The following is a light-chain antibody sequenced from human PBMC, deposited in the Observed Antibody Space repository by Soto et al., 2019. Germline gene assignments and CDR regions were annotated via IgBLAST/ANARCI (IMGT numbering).Light chain of an antibody. CDR1: SSNIGAGFD. J-gene: IGLJ1*01. CDR3: QSYDASLIGYV. Sequence: QSVLTHPPSVSGAAGQRVTISCTGSSSNIGAGFDTHWYQKLPGTAPKLLIYGHSSRHSGLPDRFSASRSGASASLAITRLQAEDEADYYCQSYDASLIGYVFGSGSKVGVL. V-gene: IGLV1-40*01. CDR2: GHS.